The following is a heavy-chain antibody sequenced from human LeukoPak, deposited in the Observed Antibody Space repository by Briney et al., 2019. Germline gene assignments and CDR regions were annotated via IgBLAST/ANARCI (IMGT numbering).Heavy chain of an antibody. CDR1: GGSISSSSYY. J-gene: IGHJ4*02. V-gene: IGHV4-39*07. Sequence: TSETLSLTCTVSGGSISSSSYYWGWIRQPPGKGLDWIGIINYRGNTYYNPSLKSRVTISVGTSKNQFSLKLSSVTAADTAVYYCARGRRAGELVVDYWGQGTLVTVSS. CDR2: INYRGNT. CDR3: ARGRRAGELVVDY. D-gene: IGHD3-10*01.